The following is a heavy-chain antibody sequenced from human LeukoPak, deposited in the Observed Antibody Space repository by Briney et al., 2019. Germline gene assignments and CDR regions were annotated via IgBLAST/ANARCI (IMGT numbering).Heavy chain of an antibody. CDR1: GFTFSTYW. CDR2: IKRDGSDK. CDR3: ARDFWDSSGWYSPSHCDY. V-gene: IGHV3-7*01. Sequence: PGGSLRLSCAASGFTFSTYWMSWVRQAPGKGLEWVANIKRDGSDKYYVDSVKGRFTISRDNARNSLYLQMNSLRAEDTAVYYCARDFWDSSGWYSPSHCDYWGQGTLVTVSS. J-gene: IGHJ4*02. D-gene: IGHD6-19*01.